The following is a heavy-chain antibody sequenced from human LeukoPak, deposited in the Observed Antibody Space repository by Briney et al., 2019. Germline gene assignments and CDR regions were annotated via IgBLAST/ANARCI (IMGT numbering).Heavy chain of an antibody. CDR2: IYTSGST. Sequence: SQTLSLTCSVSGGSISSGSYYWTWIRQPAGKGLEWIGRIYTSGSTNYNPSLKSRVTISVDTSKNQFSLKLSSVIAADTAVYYCARAEIAAAGTDWFDPWGQGTLVTVSS. J-gene: IGHJ5*02. V-gene: IGHV4-61*02. D-gene: IGHD6-13*01. CDR1: GGSISSGSYY. CDR3: ARAEIAAAGTDWFDP.